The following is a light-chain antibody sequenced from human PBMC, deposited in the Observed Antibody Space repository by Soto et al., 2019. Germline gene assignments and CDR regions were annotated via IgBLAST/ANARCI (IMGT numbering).Light chain of an antibody. CDR3: QQYENLPT. CDR2: AAS. V-gene: IGKV1-12*01. CDR1: QDISTW. Sequence: DIQMTQSPSSVSASVGDRFTITCRASQDISTWLAWFQQKPGKAPKLLIYAASSLQSGVPSRFSGSGSGTEFTLTISSLQPEDIATYYCQQYENLPTFGQGTRLEI. J-gene: IGKJ5*01.